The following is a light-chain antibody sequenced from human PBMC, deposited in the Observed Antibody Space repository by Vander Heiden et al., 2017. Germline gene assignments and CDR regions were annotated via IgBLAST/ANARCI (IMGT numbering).Light chain of an antibody. CDR3: SSYTSSSPYV. CDR2: DVS. J-gene: IGLJ1*01. V-gene: IGLV2-14*01. CDR1: SSDVGGYNY. Sequence: QSALTQPASVSGSPGQSITISCTGTSSDVGGYNYVSWYQQHPGKAPKLRIYDVSNRPSGVSNRFSGSKSGNTDSLTISGLQAEDEADYDCSSYTSSSPYVFGTGTKVTVL.